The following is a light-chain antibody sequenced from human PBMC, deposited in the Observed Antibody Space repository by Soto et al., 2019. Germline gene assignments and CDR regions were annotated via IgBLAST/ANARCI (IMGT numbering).Light chain of an antibody. CDR3: QQYNSF. Sequence: DIQMTQSPSSLSASVGDEVTITCRASQTIMTYLNWYQLKPGKPPRLLIYAASSLQSGVPSRFSGSGSGTDFTLTISSLQPEDFATYYCQQYNSFFGGGTKVDIK. J-gene: IGKJ4*01. CDR2: AAS. V-gene: IGKV1-39*01. CDR1: QTIMTY.